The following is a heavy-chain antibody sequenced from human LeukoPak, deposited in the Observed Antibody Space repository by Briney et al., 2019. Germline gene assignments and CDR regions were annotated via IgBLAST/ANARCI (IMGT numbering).Heavy chain of an antibody. CDR1: GFTFSSYS. D-gene: IGHD3-16*02. CDR2: IWYDGSSK. J-gene: IGHJ4*02. V-gene: IGHV3-33*08. CDR3: ARDFELSH. Sequence: GGSLRLSCAASGFTFSSYSMNWVRQAPGKGLEWVALIWYDGSSKHYADSVRGRFTISRDNSKNTLYLQMNSLRAEDTAVYYCARDFELSHWGQGTLVTVSS.